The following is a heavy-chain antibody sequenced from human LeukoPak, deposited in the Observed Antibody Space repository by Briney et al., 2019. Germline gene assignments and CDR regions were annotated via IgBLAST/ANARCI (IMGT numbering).Heavy chain of an antibody. CDR3: ARAVGVTAIHNAFDI. J-gene: IGHJ3*02. Sequence: PGGSLRLSCEASGFTFGSHAMYWVRQAPGKGLEWVAGIFGSGGSPHYADPVKGRFTISRDNSRNTVYLQINSLRAEDTAVYYCARAVGVTAIHNAFDIWGQGTMVTVSS. CDR2: IFGSGGSP. CDR1: GFTFGSHA. D-gene: IGHD2-21*02. V-gene: IGHV3-23*01.